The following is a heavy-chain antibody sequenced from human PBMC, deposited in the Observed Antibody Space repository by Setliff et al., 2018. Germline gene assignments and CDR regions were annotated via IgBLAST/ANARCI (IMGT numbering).Heavy chain of an antibody. D-gene: IGHD6-19*01. CDR2: IHYSGST. CDR1: GGSISSYY. CDR3: ARQYQSSAWYGDAFDV. Sequence: PSETLSLTCTVSGGSISSYYWSWIRQPPGKGLEWIGSIHYSGSTNYNPSLKSRLTISVDTAKTQFSLRLISVTAADTAVYYCARQYQSSAWYGDAFDVWGQGTVVTVSS. V-gene: IGHV4-59*08. J-gene: IGHJ3*01.